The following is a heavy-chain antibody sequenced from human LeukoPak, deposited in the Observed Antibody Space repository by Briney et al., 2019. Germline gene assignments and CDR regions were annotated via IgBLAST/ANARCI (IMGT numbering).Heavy chain of an antibody. CDR3: TTDLPDYAPYDFDY. V-gene: IGHV3-15*01. J-gene: IGHJ4*02. CDR1: GFTFNYAW. Sequence: GGPLRLSCAASGFTFNYAWMNWVRQAPGKGLEWVGRIKSKNDGGTTDYAAPVKGRFTISRDDSQNTLSLQMNSLKTEDTAVYYCTTDLPDYAPYDFDYWGQGILVTVSS. CDR2: IKSKNDGGTT. D-gene: IGHD4-17*01.